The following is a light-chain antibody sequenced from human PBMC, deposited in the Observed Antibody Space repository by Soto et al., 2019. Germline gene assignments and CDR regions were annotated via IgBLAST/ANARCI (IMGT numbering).Light chain of an antibody. Sequence: EIVMTQSPATLSVSPGERATLDCRASQSVSSNLAWYQQKPGQAPRLLIYGASIRATGIPVRFSGSGSGTDVTLTISGLQSEDFAVYYGQQYNNCSPLTFGGGTKVEIK. CDR2: GAS. V-gene: IGKV3D-15*01. CDR3: QQYNNCSPLT. J-gene: IGKJ4*01. CDR1: QSVSSN.